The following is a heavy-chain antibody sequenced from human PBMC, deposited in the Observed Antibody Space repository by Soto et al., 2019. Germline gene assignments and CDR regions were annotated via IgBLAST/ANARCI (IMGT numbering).Heavy chain of an antibody. V-gene: IGHV3-9*01. Sequence: EVQLVESGGGLVQPGRSLRLSCAASGFTFDDYAMHWVRQAPGKGLEWVSGISWNSGSIGYADSVKGRSTISRDNAKNSLYLQMNSLRAEDTALYYCAKDHDFDYWGQGTLVTVSS. J-gene: IGHJ4*02. CDR3: AKDHDFDY. CDR2: ISWNSGSI. CDR1: GFTFDDYA.